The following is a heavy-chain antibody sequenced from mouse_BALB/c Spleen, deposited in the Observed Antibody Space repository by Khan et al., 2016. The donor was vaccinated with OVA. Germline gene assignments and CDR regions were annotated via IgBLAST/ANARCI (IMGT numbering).Heavy chain of an antibody. V-gene: IGHV9-3-1*01. CDR2: INTYTGEP. J-gene: IGHJ4*01. CDR3: ARPPYFSYVMDN. Sequence: QIQLVQSGPELKKPGETVKISCKASGYTFTKSGMNWVKQAPGKGLKWMGWINTYTGEPTYADDFKGRFAFSLETSASTAHLQINNLKNEDTATYFCARPPYFSYVMDNWGQGTSVTVSS. D-gene: IGHD2-10*01. CDR1: GYTFTKSG.